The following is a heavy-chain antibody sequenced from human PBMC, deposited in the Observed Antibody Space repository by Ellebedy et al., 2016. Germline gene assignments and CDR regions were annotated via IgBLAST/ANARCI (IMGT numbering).Heavy chain of an antibody. V-gene: IGHV1-18*01. CDR2: VNTFSGNT. CDR3: AKTSGWGYGEN. Sequence: ASVKVSXXASGYTFTTLSITWVRQVPGQGLDWMGSVNTFSGNTKFAQKFQGRVSMTTDSSTHTAYMDLRSLRSDDTAMYYCAKTSGWGYGENWGQGTLVTVSS. CDR1: GYTFTTLS. D-gene: IGHD3-10*01. J-gene: IGHJ4*02.